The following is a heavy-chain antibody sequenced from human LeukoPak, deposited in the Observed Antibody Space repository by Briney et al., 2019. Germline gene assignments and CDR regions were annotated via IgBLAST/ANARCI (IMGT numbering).Heavy chain of an antibody. V-gene: IGHV3-48*03. J-gene: IGHJ5*02. CDR3: ARARVGILTGYYHNWFDP. CDR2: ISSSGSTI. Sequence: GGSLRLSCAASGFTFSSYEMNWVRQAPGKGLEWVSYISSSGSTIYYADSVKGRFTISRDNSKNTLYLQMNSLRAEDTAVYYCARARVGILTGYYHNWFDPWGQGTLVTVSS. CDR1: GFTFSSYE. D-gene: IGHD3-9*01.